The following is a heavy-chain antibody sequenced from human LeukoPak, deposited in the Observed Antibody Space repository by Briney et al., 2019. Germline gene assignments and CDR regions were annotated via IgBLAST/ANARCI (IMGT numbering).Heavy chain of an antibody. CDR1: GGSISSSSYY. CDR2: IYYSGST. J-gene: IGHJ4*02. CDR3: ARSKKTTEIYFDY. V-gene: IGHV4-39*01. D-gene: IGHD1-7*01. Sequence: SSGTLSLTCTVSGGSISSSSYYWGWIRQPPGKGLEWIGSIYYSGSTYYNPSLKSRVTVSVDTSKNQFSLNLSSVTAADTAVYYCARSKKTTEIYFDYWGQGTLVTVSS.